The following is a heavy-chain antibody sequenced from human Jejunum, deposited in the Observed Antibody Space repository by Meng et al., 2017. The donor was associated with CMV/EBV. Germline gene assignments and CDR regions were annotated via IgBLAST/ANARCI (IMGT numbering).Heavy chain of an antibody. Sequence: CTASGFAFSSYAMLWVRQAPGKGLEWVAVISYDGSNKYYADSVKGRFTISRDNSKNTLYLQMNSLTAEDTAVYYCATRRGDWYYFDYWGQGTLVTVSS. CDR3: ATRRGDWYYFDY. V-gene: IGHV3-30-3*01. CDR2: ISYDGSNK. J-gene: IGHJ4*02. CDR1: GFAFSSYA. D-gene: IGHD3-9*01.